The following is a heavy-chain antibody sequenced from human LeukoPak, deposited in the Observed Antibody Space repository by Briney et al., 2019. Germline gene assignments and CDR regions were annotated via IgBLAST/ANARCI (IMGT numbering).Heavy chain of an antibody. V-gene: IGHV4-30-2*01. CDR1: GGSISSGGYS. J-gene: IGHJ4*02. CDR2: IYHSGST. D-gene: IGHD3-22*01. CDR3: AGRRSGYYYY. Sequence: PSETLSLTCAVSGGSISSGGYSWSWIRQPPGKGLEWIGYIYHSGSTYYNPSLKSRVTISVDRSKNQFSLKLSSVTAADTAVYYCAGRRSGYYYYWGQGTLVTVSS.